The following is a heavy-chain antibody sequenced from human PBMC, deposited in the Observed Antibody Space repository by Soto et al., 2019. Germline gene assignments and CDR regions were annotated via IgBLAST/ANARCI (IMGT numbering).Heavy chain of an antibody. CDR1: GFPFSDCY. J-gene: IGHJ6*02. CDR2: IRPNGGGT. Sequence: ASVKVSCKASGFPFSDCYIHWVRQAPGPGLEYMGVIRPNGGGTSYPQKFQDRVIMTADTATSTVYMELSSLRSEDTAVYYCARDSGRSDVVPAAISAMDVWGQGTTVTVSS. V-gene: IGHV1-46*01. CDR3: ARDSGRSDVVPAAISAMDV. D-gene: IGHD2-2*01.